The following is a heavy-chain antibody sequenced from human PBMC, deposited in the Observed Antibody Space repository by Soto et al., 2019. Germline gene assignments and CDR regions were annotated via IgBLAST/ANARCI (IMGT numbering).Heavy chain of an antibody. CDR1: GYTLTELS. D-gene: IGHD6-13*01. J-gene: IGHJ5*02. V-gene: IGHV1-24*01. CDR3: ATQRLAAAWFDP. Sequence: ASVKVSCKVSGYTLTELSMHWVRQAPGKGPEWMGGFDPEDGETIYAQKFQGRVTMTEDTSTDTAYMELSSLRSEDTAVYYCATQRLAAAWFDPWGQGTLVTVSS. CDR2: FDPEDGET.